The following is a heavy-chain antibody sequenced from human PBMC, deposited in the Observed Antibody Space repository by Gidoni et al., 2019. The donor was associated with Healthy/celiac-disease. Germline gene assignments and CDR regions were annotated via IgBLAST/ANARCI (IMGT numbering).Heavy chain of an antibody. V-gene: IGHV1-69*01. D-gene: IGHD3-9*01. J-gene: IGHJ3*02. Sequence: QVQLVQSGAEVKKPGSSVKVSCKASGGTFSSYAISWVRQAPGQGLEWMGGIIPIFGTANYAQKFQGRVTITADESTSTAYMELSSLRSEDTAVYYCARDSYYDILTGYSGGAFDIWGQGTMVTVSS. CDR2: IIPIFGTA. CDR1: GGTFSSYA. CDR3: ARDSYYDILTGYSGGAFDI.